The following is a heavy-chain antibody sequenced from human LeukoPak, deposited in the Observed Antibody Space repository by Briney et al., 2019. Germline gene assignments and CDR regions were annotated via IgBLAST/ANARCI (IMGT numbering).Heavy chain of an antibody. J-gene: IGHJ4*02. CDR2: IKQDGSEK. CDR3: ARDQRYSYGYQGY. D-gene: IGHD5-18*01. CDR1: GFTFSSYW. Sequence: GGSLRLSCAASGFTFSSYWMSWVRQAPGKGLEGVANIKQDGSEKYYVDSVKRRFTISRDNAKNSLHLQMNSLRAEDTAVYYCARDQRYSYGYQGYWGQGTLVTVSS. V-gene: IGHV3-7*01.